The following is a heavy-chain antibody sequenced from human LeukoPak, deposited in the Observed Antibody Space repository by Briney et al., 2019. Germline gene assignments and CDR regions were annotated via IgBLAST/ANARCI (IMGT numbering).Heavy chain of an antibody. J-gene: IGHJ6*03. CDR3: AREHYFYHMDG. V-gene: IGHV3-30*03. CDR1: GFTFSSYA. CDR2: ISYDGSSK. Sequence: GGPLRLSCAASGFTFSSYAIHWVRQAPGKGLEWVAIISYDGSSKYYADSVKGRFTISRDNSRNTLYLQMNSLRAEDTAVYYCAREHYFYHMDGWGEGTTVTVSS.